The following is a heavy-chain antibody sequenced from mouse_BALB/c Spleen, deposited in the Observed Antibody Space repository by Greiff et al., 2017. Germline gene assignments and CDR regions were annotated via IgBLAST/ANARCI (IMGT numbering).Heavy chain of an antibody. CDR3: ARGDRPFAY. Sequence: EVQRVESGGGLVQPGGSLKLSCAASGFTFSSYGMSWVRQTPDKRLELVATINSNGGSTYYPDSVKGRFTISRDNAKNTLYLQMSSLKSEDTAMFYCARGDRPFAYWGQGTLVTVSA. D-gene: IGHD3-3*01. V-gene: IGHV5-6-3*01. J-gene: IGHJ3*01. CDR2: INSNGGST. CDR1: GFTFSSYG.